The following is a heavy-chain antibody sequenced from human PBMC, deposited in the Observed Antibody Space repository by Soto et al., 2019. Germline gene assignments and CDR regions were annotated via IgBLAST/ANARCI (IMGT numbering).Heavy chain of an antibody. CDR3: ARATGGTGPAY. V-gene: IGHV4-59*11. CDR2: IFYTGRT. J-gene: IGHJ4*02. Sequence: QVQLQESGPGLVKPSETLSLTCTVSGGSINSHYWGWIRQPPGKGLELIGYIFYTGRTEYNPSLRSRVTISSATSTTPFPLRLTSVTAADTATYYCARATGGTGPAYWGQGTLVTVSS. CDR1: GGSINSHY. D-gene: IGHD1-1*01.